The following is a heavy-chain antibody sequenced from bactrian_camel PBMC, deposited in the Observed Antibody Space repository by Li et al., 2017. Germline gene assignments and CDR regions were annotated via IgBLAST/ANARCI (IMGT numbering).Heavy chain of an antibody. D-gene: IGHD3*01. V-gene: IGHV3S63*01. J-gene: IGHJ4*01. Sequence: QLVESGGGSAQAGESLRLSCTASDLTYRDNSMGWFRQSVGKEREGVAAVSTRTGSTYYSVSVKGRFTISRDNFKNTIYLQMNNLQFEDTATYFCAADVATHGVRLGYCGVVLDGQYNYWGQGTQVTVS. CDR3: AADVATHGVRLGYCGVVLDGQYNY. CDR2: VSTRTGST. CDR1: DLTYRDNS.